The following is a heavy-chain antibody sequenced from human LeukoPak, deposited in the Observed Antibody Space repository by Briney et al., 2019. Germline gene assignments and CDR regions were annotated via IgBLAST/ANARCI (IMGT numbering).Heavy chain of an antibody. CDR1: GGSFNSNA. J-gene: IGHJ4*02. V-gene: IGHV1-69*05. Sequence: SVKVSCKTSGGSFNSNAINWVRQAPRQGLEWMGRIHPFFGTATYAQQFQGRVTITTDESTSTAYMELSSPRSEDTAVYYCASDRGSPMYYFDCWGQGTLVTVSS. CDR3: ASDRGSPMYYFDC. CDR2: IHPFFGTA. D-gene: IGHD3-10*01.